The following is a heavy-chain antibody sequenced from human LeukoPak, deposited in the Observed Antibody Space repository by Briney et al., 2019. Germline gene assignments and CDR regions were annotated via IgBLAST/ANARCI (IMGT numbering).Heavy chain of an antibody. V-gene: IGHV4-34*01. D-gene: IGHD1-26*01. CDR3: ARHAGNYYPPPYFDY. CDR1: GGSFSGYY. J-gene: IGHJ4*02. CDR2: INHSGST. Sequence: PSETLSLTCAVYGGSFSGYYWSWIRQPPGKGLEWIGEINHSGSTNYNPSLKSRVTISVDTSKNQFSLKLSSVTAADTAVYYCARHAGNYYPPPYFDYWGQGTLVTVSS.